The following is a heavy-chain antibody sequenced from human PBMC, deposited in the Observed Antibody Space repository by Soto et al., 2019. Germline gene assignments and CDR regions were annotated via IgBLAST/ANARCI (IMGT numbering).Heavy chain of an antibody. Sequence: GGSLRLSCVVPGSIFIGYGMHWVRQAPGKGLEWVAVIWHDGSEIYYADSVKGRFTISRDNSKNTLYLQMNSLRAEDTAVYYCARDRMGSGWYYYYYGMDVWGQGTTVTVSS. V-gene: IGHV3-33*01. D-gene: IGHD6-19*01. CDR3: ARDRMGSGWYYYYYGMDV. CDR1: GSIFIGYG. CDR2: IWHDGSEI. J-gene: IGHJ6*02.